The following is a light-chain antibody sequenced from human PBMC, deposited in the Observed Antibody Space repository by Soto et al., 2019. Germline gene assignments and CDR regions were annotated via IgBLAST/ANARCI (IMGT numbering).Light chain of an antibody. CDR3: QQYNNWPRT. CDR1: QSVSSN. CDR2: GAS. Sequence: EIVLTQSPATLSVSPGERATLSCRASQSVSSNLAWYQRKPGQAPRLLIYGASTRATGIPARFSGSGSGTKFTLTISSLQSEDFAVYYCQQYNNWPRTFGQGTKV. J-gene: IGKJ1*01. V-gene: IGKV3-15*01.